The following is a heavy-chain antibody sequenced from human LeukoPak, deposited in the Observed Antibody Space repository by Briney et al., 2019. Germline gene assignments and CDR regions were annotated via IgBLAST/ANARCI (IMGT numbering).Heavy chain of an antibody. D-gene: IGHD2-2*01. V-gene: IGHV4-39*07. Sequence: SETLSLTCTVSGGSISSSSYYWGWIRQPPGKGLEWIGSIYYSGSTYYNPSLKSRVTISVDTSKNQFSLKLSSVTAADTAVYYCARGYCSSTTCMYYFDYWGQGTLVTVSS. CDR2: IYYSGST. CDR1: GGSISSSSYY. CDR3: ARGYCSSTTCMYYFDY. J-gene: IGHJ4*02.